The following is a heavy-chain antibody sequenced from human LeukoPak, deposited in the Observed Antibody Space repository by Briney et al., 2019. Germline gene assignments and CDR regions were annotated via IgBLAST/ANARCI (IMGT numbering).Heavy chain of an antibody. CDR2: INPNTGGT. D-gene: IGHD6-13*01. V-gene: IGHV1-2*02. Sequence: ASVKVSCKASGYTFTSYGISWVRQAPGQGPEWMGWINPNTGGTNYARKFQGRVTMTTDTSISTAYMELSRLRSDDTAVYYCATWRGYSTSWYERNWFDPWGQGTLVTVSS. J-gene: IGHJ5*02. CDR1: GYTFTSYG. CDR3: ATWRGYSTSWYERNWFDP.